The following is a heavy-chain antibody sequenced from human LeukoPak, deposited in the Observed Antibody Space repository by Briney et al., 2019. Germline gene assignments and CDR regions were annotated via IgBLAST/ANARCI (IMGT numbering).Heavy chain of an antibody. D-gene: IGHD6-19*01. V-gene: IGHV1-3*01. CDR3: ARGRPGIAVL. CDR2: INAGNGNT. CDR1: GYTFTNFA. Sequence: ASVKVSCKASGYTFTNFAIHWVRQAPGQRPEWMGWINAGNGNTKYSQKFQGRVTITRDTSASTAYMELSSLRSEDTAVYYCARGRPGIAVLWGQGTLVTVSS. J-gene: IGHJ4*02.